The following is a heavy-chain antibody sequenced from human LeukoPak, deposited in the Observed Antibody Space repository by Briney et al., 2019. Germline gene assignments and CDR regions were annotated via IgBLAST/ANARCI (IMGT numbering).Heavy chain of an antibody. V-gene: IGHV1-69*06. CDR1: GGTFSSYA. CDR3: ARFEYSSGWYLAAEYFQH. Sequence: SVKVSCKASGGTFSSYAISWVRQAPGQGLEWMGRIIPIFGTANCAQKFQGRVTITADKSTSTAYMELSSLRSEDTAVYYCARFEYSSGWYLAAEYFQHWGQGTLVTVSS. CDR2: IIPIFGTA. D-gene: IGHD6-19*01. J-gene: IGHJ1*01.